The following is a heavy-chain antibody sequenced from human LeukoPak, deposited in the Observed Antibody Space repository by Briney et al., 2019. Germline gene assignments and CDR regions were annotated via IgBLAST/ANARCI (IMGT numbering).Heavy chain of an antibody. CDR2: IYYSGST. Sequence: SETLSLTCSVSGGSISSSSYYWGWIRQPPGKGLEWIGNIYYSGSTCYNPSLKSRVTISVDTSKNQFSLKLSSVIATDTAVYYCARMYYAESYFDYWGQGTLVTVSS. V-gene: IGHV4-39*01. CDR3: ARMYYAESYFDY. D-gene: IGHD3-3*01. J-gene: IGHJ4*02. CDR1: GGSISSSSYY.